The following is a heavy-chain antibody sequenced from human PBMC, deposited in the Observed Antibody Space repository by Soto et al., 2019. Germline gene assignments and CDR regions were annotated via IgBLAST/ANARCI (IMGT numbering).Heavy chain of an antibody. Sequence: ASVQGSCQASGGTFSSYTIGWVRQTPGQGLEWMGWMNPNSGNTGYAQKFQGRVTMTRNTSISTAYMELSSLRSEDTAVYYCARGNYGSGSYNPWGQGTLVTVSS. D-gene: IGHD3-10*01. CDR1: GGTFSSYT. V-gene: IGHV1-8*02. J-gene: IGHJ5*02. CDR2: MNPNSGNT. CDR3: ARGNYGSGSYNP.